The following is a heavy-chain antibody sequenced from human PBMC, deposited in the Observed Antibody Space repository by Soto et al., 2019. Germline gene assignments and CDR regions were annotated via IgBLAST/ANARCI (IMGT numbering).Heavy chain of an antibody. J-gene: IGHJ4*02. CDR3: ARDAWAN. V-gene: IGHV3-66*01. CDR2: IDSGGST. D-gene: IGHD7-27*01. Sequence: VQLVESGGGLVQPGGSLRLSCAASGFTVSNSYMSWVRQAPGKGLEWMSVIDSGGSTYYADSVKARFTISRDNYKNTLYLQMNSLRAEDTAVYYCARDAWANWGQGSLVTVSS. CDR1: GFTVSNSY.